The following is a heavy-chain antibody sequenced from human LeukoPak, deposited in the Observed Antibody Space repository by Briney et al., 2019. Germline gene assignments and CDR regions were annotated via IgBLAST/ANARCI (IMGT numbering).Heavy chain of an antibody. J-gene: IGHJ4*02. V-gene: IGHV3-9*01. D-gene: IGHD6-19*01. Sequence: GGSLRLSCAASGFTFDDYAMHWVRQAPGKGLEWVSGISWNSGSIGYADSVEGRFTISRDNAKNSLSLQMNSLRAEDTAVYYCARETPDSSGWDWGQGTLVTVSS. CDR1: GFTFDDYA. CDR2: ISWNSGSI. CDR3: ARETPDSSGWD.